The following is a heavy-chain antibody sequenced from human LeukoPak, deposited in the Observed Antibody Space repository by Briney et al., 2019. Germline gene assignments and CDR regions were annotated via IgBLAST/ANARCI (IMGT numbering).Heavy chain of an antibody. CDR1: GFTFSSYG. J-gene: IGHJ4*02. Sequence: PGGSLRLSCAASGFTFSSYGMHWVRQAPGKGLEWVAVISYDGSNKYYADSVKGRFTISRDNSKNTLYLQMNSLRAEDTAVYYCAKAGDCSGGSCYYFDYWGQGTLVTVSS. CDR3: AKAGDCSGGSCYYFDY. V-gene: IGHV3-30*18. CDR2: ISYDGSNK. D-gene: IGHD2-15*01.